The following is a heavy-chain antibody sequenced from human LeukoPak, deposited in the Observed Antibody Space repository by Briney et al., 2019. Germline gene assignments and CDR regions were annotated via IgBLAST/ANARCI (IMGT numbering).Heavy chain of an antibody. J-gene: IGHJ3*02. CDR3: ARDQEQWLVGSAFDI. CDR1: GFTFSSYS. CDR2: ISSSSSYI. Sequence: GGSLRLSCAASGFTFSSYSMNRGPPAPGKGLEWVSSISSSSSYIYYADSVKGRFTVSRDNAKNSLYLQMNSLRAEDTAVYYCARDQEQWLVGSAFDIWGQGTMVTVSS. D-gene: IGHD6-19*01. V-gene: IGHV3-21*01.